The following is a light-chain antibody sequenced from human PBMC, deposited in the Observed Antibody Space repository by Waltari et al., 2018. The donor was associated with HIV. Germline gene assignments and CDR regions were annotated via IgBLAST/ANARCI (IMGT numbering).Light chain of an antibody. CDR2: EVS. V-gene: IGLV2-14*01. J-gene: IGLJ3*02. Sequence: QSALTQPASVSGSPGQSITISCTGTSSDVGVYNYVSWYQQHPGKAPKLMIYEVSNRPSGVSNRFSGTKSGNTASLTISGLQAEEEADYYCSSYTSSSTSEVFGGGTKLTVL. CDR3: SSYTSSSTSEV. CDR1: SSDVGVYNY.